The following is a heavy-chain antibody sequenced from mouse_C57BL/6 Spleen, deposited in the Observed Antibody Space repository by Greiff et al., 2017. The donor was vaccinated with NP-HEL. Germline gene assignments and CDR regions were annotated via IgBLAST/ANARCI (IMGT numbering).Heavy chain of an antibody. CDR2: ISYSGST. V-gene: IGHV3-1*01. CDR3: ARAALYYGMDY. J-gene: IGHJ4*01. CDR1: GYSITSGYD. Sequence: EVQLQESGPGMVKPSQSLSLTCTVTGYSITSGYDWHWIRHFPGNKLEWMGCISYSGSTNYNPSLKSRISITHDTSKNHFFLKLNSVTTEDTATYYCARAALYYGMDYWGQGTSVTVSS.